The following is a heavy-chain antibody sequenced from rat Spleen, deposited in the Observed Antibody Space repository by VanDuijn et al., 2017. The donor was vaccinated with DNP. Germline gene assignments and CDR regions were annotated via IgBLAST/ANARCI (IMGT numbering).Heavy chain of an antibody. CDR2: ISTGGGDA. CDR3: TTGLPGYPDA. J-gene: IGHJ4*01. Sequence: EVQLVESGGGLVQPGRSLKLSCAASGFTFSDHNMAWVRQAPAKGLEWVASISTGGGDAYYRDSVKGRFIISRNNAKSTLYLQMDSLRSEDTATYYCTTGLPGYPDAWGQGASVTVSS. D-gene: IGHD1-4*01. CDR1: GFTFSDHN. V-gene: IGHV5S23*01.